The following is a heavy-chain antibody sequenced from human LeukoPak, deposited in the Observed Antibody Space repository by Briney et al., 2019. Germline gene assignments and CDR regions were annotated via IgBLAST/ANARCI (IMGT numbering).Heavy chain of an antibody. CDR3: AKDIYSSSLYYFDY. CDR1: GFTFDDYA. Sequence: PGGSLRLSCAASGFTFDDYAMHWVRQAPGKGLEWVSGISWNSGSIGYADSVKGRFTISRDNAKNSLYLQMNSLRAEDTALYYCAKDIYSSSLYYFDYGGQGTLVTVSS. CDR2: ISWNSGSI. J-gene: IGHJ4*02. V-gene: IGHV3-9*01. D-gene: IGHD6-13*01.